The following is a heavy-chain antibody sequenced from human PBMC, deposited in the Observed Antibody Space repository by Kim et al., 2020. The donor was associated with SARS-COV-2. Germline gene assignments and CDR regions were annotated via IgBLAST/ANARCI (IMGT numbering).Heavy chain of an antibody. J-gene: IGHJ6*02. CDR2: MNPNSGNT. D-gene: IGHD3-9*01. CDR1: GYTFTSYD. CDR3: ARGSPSPFLRYFDWVPRLGRTGYYYGMDV. V-gene: IGHV1-8*01. Sequence: ASVKVSCKASGYTFTSYDINWVRQATGQGLEWMGWMNPNSGNTGYAQKFQGRVTMTRNTSISTAYMELSSLRSEDTAVYYCARGSPSPFLRYFDWVPRLGRTGYYYGMDVWGQGTTVTVSS.